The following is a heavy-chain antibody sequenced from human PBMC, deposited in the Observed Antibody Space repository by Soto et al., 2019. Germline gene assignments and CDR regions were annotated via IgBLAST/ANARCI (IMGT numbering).Heavy chain of an antibody. Sequence: SETPSLTCTVCGGSICSSSYYWGWIQQPPGKGLEWIGSIYYSGSTYYNPSLKSRVTISVDTSKNQFSLKLSSVTAADTAVYNCARDLWGYCGTDCYPLDVWGQGTTVTVS. J-gene: IGHJ6*02. CDR2: IYYSGST. D-gene: IGHD2-21*02. CDR1: GGSICSSSYY. V-gene: IGHV4-39*02. CDR3: ARDLWGYCGTDCYPLDV.